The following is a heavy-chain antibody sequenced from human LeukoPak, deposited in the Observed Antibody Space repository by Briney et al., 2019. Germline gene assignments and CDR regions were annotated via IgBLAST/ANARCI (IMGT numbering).Heavy chain of an antibody. CDR1: GFTFSSYA. J-gene: IGHJ4*02. CDR3: AKAPVTTCSGAYCYPFDY. CDR2: ISVSGNT. Sequence: PGGSLRLSCSASGFTFSSYAMSWVRQAPGKGLEWVSAISVSGNTYHADSVKGRFTISRDSSKNTLYLQMNRLRAEDAAVYYSAKAPVTTCSGAYCYPFDYWGQGTLVTVSS. V-gene: IGHV3-23*01. D-gene: IGHD2-21*01.